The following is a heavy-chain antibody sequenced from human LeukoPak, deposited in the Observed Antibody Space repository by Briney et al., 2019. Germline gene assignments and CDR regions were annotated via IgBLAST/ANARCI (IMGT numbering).Heavy chain of an antibody. CDR2: IIPIFGTA. D-gene: IGHD2-8*01. CDR3: ARDRGRYCTNGVCDYYYMDV. Sequence: ASVKVSCKASGGTFSSYAISWVRQAPGQGLEWMGGIIPIFGTANYAQKFQGRVTITTDESTSTAYMELSSLRSEDTAVYYCARDRGRYCTNGVCDYYYMDVWGKGTTVTVSS. V-gene: IGHV1-69*05. CDR1: GGTFSSYA. J-gene: IGHJ6*03.